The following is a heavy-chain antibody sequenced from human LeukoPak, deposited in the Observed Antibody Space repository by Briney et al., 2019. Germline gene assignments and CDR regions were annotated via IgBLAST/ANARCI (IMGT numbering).Heavy chain of an antibody. J-gene: IGHJ4*02. CDR2: ISSSSSYI. V-gene: IGHV3-21*04. CDR3: GRWGMTTTDIDY. Sequence: PGGSLRLSCAASGFTFSSYSMNWVRQAPGKGLEWVSSISSSSSYIYYADSVKGRFTISRDNAKNSLYLQMNSLRAEDTAVYYCGRWGMTTTDIDYWGQGTLVTVSS. CDR1: GFTFSSYS. D-gene: IGHD5-24*01.